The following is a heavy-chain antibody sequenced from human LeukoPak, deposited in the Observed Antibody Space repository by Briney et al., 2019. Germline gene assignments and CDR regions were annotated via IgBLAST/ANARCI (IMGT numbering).Heavy chain of an antibody. V-gene: IGHV4-39*07. D-gene: IGHD6-13*01. CDR3: ARAGYSSSWYWFDP. Sequence: ASETLSLTCTVSGGSISSSSYYWGWIRQPPGKGLEWIGSIYYSGSTYYNPSLKSRVTISVGTSKNQFSLKLSSVTAADTAVYYCARAGYSSSWYWFDPWGQGTLVTVSS. CDR2: IYYSGST. J-gene: IGHJ5*02. CDR1: GGSISSSSYY.